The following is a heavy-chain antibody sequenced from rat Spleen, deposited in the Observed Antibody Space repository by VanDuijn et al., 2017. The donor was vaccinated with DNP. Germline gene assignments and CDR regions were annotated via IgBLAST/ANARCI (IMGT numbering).Heavy chain of an antibody. CDR2: IRYDGGYT. CDR3: VRWNSGHFDY. V-gene: IGHV5-22*01. D-gene: IGHD4-3*01. CDR1: GFTFSDYY. J-gene: IGHJ2*01. Sequence: EVQLVESGGDLVQPGRSLKLFCAASGFTFSDYYMAWVRQAPTKGLEWVAYIRYDGGYTKYGDSVKGRFTISRDNAINPLYLQMNSLRSEDMATYYCVRWNSGHFDYWGQGVMVPVSS.